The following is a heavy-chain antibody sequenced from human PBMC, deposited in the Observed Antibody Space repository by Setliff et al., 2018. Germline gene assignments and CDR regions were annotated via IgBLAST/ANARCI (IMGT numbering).Heavy chain of an antibody. J-gene: IGHJ4*02. CDR3: ARVMGDYGGYFDC. Sequence: GGSLRLSCAASGFTFSGSAMHWVRQASGKGLEWVGRIRSKANSYATAYAASVKGRFTISRDDSKNTAYLQMDSLNTDDTAVYYCARVMGDYGGYFDCWGQGTLVTVSS. D-gene: IGHD3-16*01. CDR2: IRSKANSYAT. CDR1: GFTFSGSA. V-gene: IGHV3-73*01.